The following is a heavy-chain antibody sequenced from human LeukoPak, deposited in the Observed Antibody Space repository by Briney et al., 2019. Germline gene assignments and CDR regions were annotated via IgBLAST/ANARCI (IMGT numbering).Heavy chain of an antibody. CDR1: GFTFSRYT. CDR2: ISSDSSFI. Sequence: KPGGSLRLSCAASGFTFSRYTMNWVRQAPGKGLEWVSSISSDSSFIYYADSVKGRFTISRDNAKNSLYLQMNSLRAEDTAVYYCARGLITMVRGVDYWGQGTLVTVSS. J-gene: IGHJ4*02. V-gene: IGHV3-21*01. D-gene: IGHD3-10*01. CDR3: ARGLITMVRGVDY.